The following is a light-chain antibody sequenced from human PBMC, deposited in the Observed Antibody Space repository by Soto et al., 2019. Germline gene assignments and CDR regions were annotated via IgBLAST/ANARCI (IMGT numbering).Light chain of an antibody. Sequence: EVVLTQSPGTLSLSPGERATLSCRASQSVTNNYFAWYQQKPGQAPRLLIFGSSDRATGIPDRFSGSGSGTDFTLPISRLEPEDFAVYCCQQYGSSPPYTFGQGTKLEIK. V-gene: IGKV3-20*01. CDR1: QSVTNNY. CDR2: GSS. J-gene: IGKJ2*01. CDR3: QQYGSSPPYT.